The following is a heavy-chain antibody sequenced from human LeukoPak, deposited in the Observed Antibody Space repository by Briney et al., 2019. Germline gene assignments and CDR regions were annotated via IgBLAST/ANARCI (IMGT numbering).Heavy chain of an antibody. CDR3: ARDRNYYGSGSYHDAFDI. D-gene: IGHD3-10*01. Sequence: ASVKVSCKASGYTFTSYGISWVRQAPGQGLEWMGWISAYNGNTNYAQKLQGRVTMTTDTSTSTAYMELRSLRSDDTAVYYCARDRNYYGSGSYHDAFDIWGQGTMVTVSS. CDR1: GYTFTSYG. CDR2: ISAYNGNT. V-gene: IGHV1-18*01. J-gene: IGHJ3*02.